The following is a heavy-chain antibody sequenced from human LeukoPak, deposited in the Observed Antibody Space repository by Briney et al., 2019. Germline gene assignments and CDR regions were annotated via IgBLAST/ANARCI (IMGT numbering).Heavy chain of an antibody. CDR2: ISSSSDII. CDR1: AFDFTIYD. Sequence: GGPLRLSCAASAFDFTIYDMNCVRQAPGKGLEWCSYISSSSDIIHYADSVKGRFTISRDNAKNSLYLQMNSLGAEDTAVYYCAKVSRTNHDNFFDYWGQGTLVTVSS. D-gene: IGHD1-14*01. CDR3: AKVSRTNHDNFFDY. V-gene: IGHV3-48*01. J-gene: IGHJ4*02.